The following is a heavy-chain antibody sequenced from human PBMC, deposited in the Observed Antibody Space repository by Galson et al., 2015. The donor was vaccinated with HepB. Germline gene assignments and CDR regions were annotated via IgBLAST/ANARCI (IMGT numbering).Heavy chain of an antibody. D-gene: IGHD3-10*01. Sequence: SVKVSCKASGYGFTDHSINWVRQAPGQGLEWMGWINTATGNPTYAQGFTGRFVFSLDTSVSTAYMQINRLLPEDTAVYYCARTPHFASGGLRNAWLEPWGQGTLVTVSS. CDR3: ARTPHFASGGLRNAWLEP. V-gene: IGHV7-4-1*02. CDR1: GYGFTDHS. CDR2: INTATGNP. J-gene: IGHJ5*02.